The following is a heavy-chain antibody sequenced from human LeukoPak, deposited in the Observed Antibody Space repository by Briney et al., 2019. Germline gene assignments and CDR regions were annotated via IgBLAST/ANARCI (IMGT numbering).Heavy chain of an antibody. V-gene: IGHV3-73*01. J-gene: IGHJ4*02. D-gene: IGHD3-16*02. Sequence: GGSLRLSCAASGFTFSGSAMHWVRQASGKGLEWVGRIRSKANSYATAYAASVKGRFTISRDDSNNTAYLQMNSLKTEDTAVYYCTSRRWGELSLNYWGQGTLVTVSS. CDR1: GFTFSGSA. CDR3: TSRRWGELSLNY. CDR2: IRSKANSYAT.